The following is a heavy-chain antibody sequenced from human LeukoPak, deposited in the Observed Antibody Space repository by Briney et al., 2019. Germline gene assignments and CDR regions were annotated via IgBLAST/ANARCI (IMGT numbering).Heavy chain of an antibody. J-gene: IGHJ4*02. CDR1: GFTFSSYA. D-gene: IGHD3-3*01. CDR3: AKDPLFLYDFWSGYSHYFDY. Sequence: PGGSLRLSCAASGFTFSSYAMSWVRQAPGKGLEWVSAISGSGGSTYYANSVKGRFTISRDNSKNTLYLQMNSLRAEDTAVYYCAKDPLFLYDFWSGYSHYFDYWGQGTLVTVSS. CDR2: ISGSGGST. V-gene: IGHV3-23*01.